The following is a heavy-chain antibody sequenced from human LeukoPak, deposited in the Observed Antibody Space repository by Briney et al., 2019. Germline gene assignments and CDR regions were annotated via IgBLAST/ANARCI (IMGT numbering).Heavy chain of an antibody. CDR1: GDSISNNY. CDR3: ARARYANAWYAFDI. J-gene: IGHJ3*02. Sequence: SETLSLTCSVSGDSISNNYWSWIRQPPGKGLEWIGYIYYSGSTNYNPSLKSRVTISVDTSKNQFSLKLTSVTAADTAVYYCARARYANAWYAFDIWGQGTMVTVSS. V-gene: IGHV4-59*01. CDR2: IYYSGST. D-gene: IGHD2-2*01.